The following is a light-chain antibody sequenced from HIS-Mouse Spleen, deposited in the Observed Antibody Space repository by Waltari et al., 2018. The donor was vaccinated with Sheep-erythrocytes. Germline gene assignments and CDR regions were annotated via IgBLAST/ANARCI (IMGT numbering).Light chain of an antibody. CDR1: KSGDKY. V-gene: IGLV3-1*01. Sequence: SYELTQPPSVSVSPGQTASITCSGDKSGDKYACWYQQKPGQSPVLVIYQDSKRPSVIPELFSGSNAGNTATLTISGTQAMDEADYYCQAWDSSTVVFGGGTKLTVL. CDR2: QDS. CDR3: QAWDSSTVV. J-gene: IGLJ2*01.